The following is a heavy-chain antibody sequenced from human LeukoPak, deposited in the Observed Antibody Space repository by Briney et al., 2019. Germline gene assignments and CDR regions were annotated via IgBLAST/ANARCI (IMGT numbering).Heavy chain of an antibody. CDR3: ARDRPLDADDYYGFYYFDY. J-gene: IGHJ4*02. CDR1: GYTFTSDY. D-gene: IGHD3-10*01. Sequence: GASVKISCKASGYTFTSDYIHWVRQAPGQGLEWMGIINPSGGSTSYAQKVQGRVTMTRDTSISTAYMELSRLRSDDTAVYYCARDRPLDADDYYGFYYFDYWGQGTLVTVSS. CDR2: INPSGGST. V-gene: IGHV1-46*01.